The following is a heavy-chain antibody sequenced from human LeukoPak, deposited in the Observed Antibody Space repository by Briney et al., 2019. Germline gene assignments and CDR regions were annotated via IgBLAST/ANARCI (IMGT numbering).Heavy chain of an antibody. Sequence: AAGSLRLSCAASGFTFSNYEMNWVRQAPGKGPEWISYISTSVSTTYYADSVKGRFTISRDNAKNSLYLQMNSLRVEDSAVYYCARLAYLDYWGQGTLVTVSS. V-gene: IGHV3-48*03. D-gene: IGHD3-3*02. CDR3: ARLAYLDY. J-gene: IGHJ4*02. CDR2: ISTSVSTT. CDR1: GFTFSNYE.